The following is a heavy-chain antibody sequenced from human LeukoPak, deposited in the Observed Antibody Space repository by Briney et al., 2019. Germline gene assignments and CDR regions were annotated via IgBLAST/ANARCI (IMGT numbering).Heavy chain of an antibody. CDR2: ISSSSSTI. CDR1: GFTFSSYS. CDR3: ARDKAPVLSRSTYYYGMDV. D-gene: IGHD1-1*01. J-gene: IGHJ6*02. Sequence: GASLRLSCAASGFTFSSYSMNWVRQAPGKGLEWVSYISSSSSTIYYADSVKGRFTISRDNAKNSLYLQMNSLRAEDTAVYYCARDKAPVLSRSTYYYGMDVWGQGTTVTVSS. V-gene: IGHV3-48*04.